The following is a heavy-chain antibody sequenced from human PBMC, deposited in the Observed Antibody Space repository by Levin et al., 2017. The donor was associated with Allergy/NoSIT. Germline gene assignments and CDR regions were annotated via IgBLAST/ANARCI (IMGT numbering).Heavy chain of an antibody. CDR1: GFNLSNYG. V-gene: IGHV3-48*01. J-gene: IGHJ6*02. CDR2: ISGSSRTI. CDR3: ARANCGGDCYEDYYFYGMDV. Sequence: HGESLKISCAASGFNLSNYGVNWVRQAPGKGLDWVSYISGSSRTIYSADSVKGRFIISRDNAKSSVYLQMNSLRAEDTAVYYCARANCGGDCYEDYYFYGMDVWGQGTTVTVSS. D-gene: IGHD2-21*02.